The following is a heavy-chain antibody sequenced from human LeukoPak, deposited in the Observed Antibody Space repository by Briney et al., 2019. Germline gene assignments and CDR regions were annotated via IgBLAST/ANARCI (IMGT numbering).Heavy chain of an antibody. CDR1: GYTFTSYG. V-gene: IGHV1-18*01. J-gene: IGHJ6*03. CDR2: ISAYKGNT. CDR3: ARVRSGAVAGNYYYYMDV. Sequence: GASVKVSCKASGYTFTSYGISWVRQAPGQGLEWMGWISAYKGNTNYAQKLQGRVTMITDTSTSTAYMDLRSLRSDDTAVYYCARVRSGAVAGNYYYYMDVWGKGITVTISS. D-gene: IGHD6-19*01.